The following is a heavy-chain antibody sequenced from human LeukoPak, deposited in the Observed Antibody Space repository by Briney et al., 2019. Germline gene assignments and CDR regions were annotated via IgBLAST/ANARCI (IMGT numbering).Heavy chain of an antibody. V-gene: IGHV4-59*01. D-gene: IGHD1-1*01. Sequence: SETLSLTCTVSGGSISSYYWSWIRQPPGKGLEWIGYIYYSGSTNYNPSLKSRVTISVDTSKNQFSLKLSSVTAADTAVYYCARAGGTPDINWFDPWGQGTLVTVSS. J-gene: IGHJ5*02. CDR2: IYYSGST. CDR1: GGSISSYY. CDR3: ARAGGTPDINWFDP.